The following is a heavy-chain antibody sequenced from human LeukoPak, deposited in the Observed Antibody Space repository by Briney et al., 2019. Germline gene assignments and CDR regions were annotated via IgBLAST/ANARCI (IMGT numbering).Heavy chain of an antibody. J-gene: IGHJ4*02. D-gene: IGHD1-26*01. CDR2: ISTYNGNT. Sequence: ASVKVSCKASGYTFTTYGISWVRQAPGQGLEWMGWISTYNGNTNYAQILQGRVTMTEDTSTDTAYMELSSLRSEDTAVYYCATLGAGIDYWGQGTLVTVSS. V-gene: IGHV1-18*01. CDR3: ATLGAGIDY. CDR1: GYTFTTYG.